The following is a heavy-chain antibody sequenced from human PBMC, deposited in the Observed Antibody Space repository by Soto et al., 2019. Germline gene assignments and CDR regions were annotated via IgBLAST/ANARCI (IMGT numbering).Heavy chain of an antibody. J-gene: IGHJ6*04. D-gene: IGHD1-26*01. CDR2: ISGSGGST. CDR1: GFTFSSYA. V-gene: IGHV3-23*01. CDR3: AKGGVGAPGIDYYYGMDV. Sequence: EVQLLESGGGLVQPGGSLRLSCAASGFTFSSYAMSWVRQAPGKGLEWVSAISGSGGSTYYADSVKGRFTISRDNSKNTLDLQMNSLRAEDTAVYYWAKGGVGAPGIDYYYGMDVWGKGTTVTVSS.